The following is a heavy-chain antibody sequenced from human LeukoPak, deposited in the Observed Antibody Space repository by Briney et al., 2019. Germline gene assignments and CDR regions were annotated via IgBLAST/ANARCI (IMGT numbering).Heavy chain of an antibody. D-gene: IGHD3-22*01. CDR1: GFTFSSYS. CDR2: ISSSSSYI. J-gene: IGHJ3*02. CDR3: ARDGDYYDSSAHDAFDI. V-gene: IGHV3-21*01. Sequence: GGSLRLSCAASGFTFSSYSMNWVRQAPGKELEWVSSISSSSSYIYYADSVKGRFTISRDNAKNSLYLQMNSLRAEDTAVYYCARDGDYYDSSAHDAFDIWGQGTMVTVSS.